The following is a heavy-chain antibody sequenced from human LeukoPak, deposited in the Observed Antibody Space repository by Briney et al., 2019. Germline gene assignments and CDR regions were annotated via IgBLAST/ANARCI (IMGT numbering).Heavy chain of an antibody. CDR1: GGSISSYY. J-gene: IGHJ6*03. CDR3: ARLGIAAAPRLAYYYYCMDV. CDR2: IYTSGST. Sequence: SETLSLTCTVSGGSISSYYWSWIRQPAGKGLEWIGRIYTSGSTNYNPSLKSRVTMSVDTSKNQFSLKLSSVTAADTAVYYCARLGIAAAPRLAYYYYCMDVWGKGTTVTISS. V-gene: IGHV4-4*07. D-gene: IGHD6-13*01.